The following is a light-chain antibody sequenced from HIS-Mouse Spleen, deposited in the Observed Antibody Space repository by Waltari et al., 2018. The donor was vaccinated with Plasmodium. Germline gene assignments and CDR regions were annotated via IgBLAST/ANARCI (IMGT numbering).Light chain of an antibody. Sequence: QAVLTQPSSLSASPGASASLTCTLRSGINVGTYRIYWYQQKPGSPPQYLLRYKSDSDKQQGSGVPSRFSGSKDASANAGILLISGLQSEDEADYYCYSAADNNRFGGETNLTVL. CDR3: YSAADNNR. J-gene: IGLJ3*02. CDR1: SGINVGTYR. CDR2: YKSDSDK. V-gene: IGLV5-45*03.